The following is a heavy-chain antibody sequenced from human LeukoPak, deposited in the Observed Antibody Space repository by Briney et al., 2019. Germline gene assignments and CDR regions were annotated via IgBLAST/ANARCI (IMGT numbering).Heavy chain of an antibody. J-gene: IGHJ4*02. CDR2: INPNSGGT. V-gene: IGHV1-2*02. Sequence: GASVKVSCKASGYTFTGYYMHWVRQAPGQGLEWVGCINPNSGGTNYVQNLQGRVTITRDTSNNTAYMDLSRLRSDATAVYYSARQFCDLWGGFCPRGFVDWGPGRLVTVSS. CDR3: ARQFCDLWGGFCPRGFVD. D-gene: IGHD3-3*01. CDR1: GYTFTGYY.